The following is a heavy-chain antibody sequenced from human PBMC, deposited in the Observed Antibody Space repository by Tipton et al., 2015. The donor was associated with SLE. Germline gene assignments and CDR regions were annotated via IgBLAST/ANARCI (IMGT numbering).Heavy chain of an antibody. CDR2: IYYSGST. CDR1: GGSISSYY. CDR3: ARDGDYYDSSGYFFDAFDI. Sequence: PGLVKPSETLSLICTVSGGSISSYYWSWIRQPPGKGLEWIGYIYYSGSTNYNPSLKSRVTISVDTSKNQFSLKLSSVTAADTAVYYCARDGDYYDSSGYFFDAFDIWSQGTMVTVSS. J-gene: IGHJ3*02. D-gene: IGHD3-22*01. V-gene: IGHV4-59*01.